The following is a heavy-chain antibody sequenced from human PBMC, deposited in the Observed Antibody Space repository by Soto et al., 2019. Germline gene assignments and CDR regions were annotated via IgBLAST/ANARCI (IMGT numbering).Heavy chain of an antibody. CDR2: ISGSGHNT. CDR1: RFTFNNYA. Sequence: GGSLRLSCAASRFTFNNYAMSWVRQAPGKGLQWVSTISGSGHNTYYADSVEGRFTISRDNSKNTLHLQMNSLRAEDTAIYYCARDSTSWYYWFDTWGQGTQVTVSS. D-gene: IGHD2-2*01. J-gene: IGHJ5*02. CDR3: ARDSTSWYYWFDT. V-gene: IGHV3-23*01.